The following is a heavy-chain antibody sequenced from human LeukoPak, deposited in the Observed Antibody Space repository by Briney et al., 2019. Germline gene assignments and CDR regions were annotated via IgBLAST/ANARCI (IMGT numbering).Heavy chain of an antibody. CDR3: TRIGH. Sequence: GGSLRLSCTTSGFTFRDYAVSWVRQAPGKGLEWIGVIKSKSYGETTEYAASVKDRFTISRDDSKSIAYLQMNSLKTEDTAVYYCTRIGHWGQGTLVTVFS. CDR2: IKSKSYGETT. CDR1: GFTFRDYA. V-gene: IGHV3-49*04. J-gene: IGHJ4*02. D-gene: IGHD3-16*01.